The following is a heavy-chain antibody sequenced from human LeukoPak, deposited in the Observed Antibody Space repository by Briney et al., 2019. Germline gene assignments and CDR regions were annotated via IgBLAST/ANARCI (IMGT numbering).Heavy chain of an antibody. CDR3: AKDYSNYPNYGMDV. CDR1: GFTFSSYA. D-gene: IGHD4-11*01. CDR2: ISGSGGST. V-gene: IGHV3-23*01. J-gene: IGHJ6*02. Sequence: PGGSLRLSCAASGFTFSSYAMSWVRQAPGKGLEWVSAISGSGGSTYYADSVKGRFTIPRDNSKNTLYLQMNSLRAEDTAVYYCAKDYSNYPNYGMDVWGQGTTVTVSS.